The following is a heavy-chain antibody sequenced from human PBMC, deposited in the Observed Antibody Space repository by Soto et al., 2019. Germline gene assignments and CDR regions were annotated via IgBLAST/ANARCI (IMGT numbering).Heavy chain of an antibody. D-gene: IGHD1-26*01. CDR2: INSYGSST. CDR1: GFTFSSYW. Sequence: GGSLRLSCAASGFTFSSYWMHWVRQAPGKGLVWVSRINSYGSSTSYADSVKGRFTISRDNAKNTLYLQMNSLRAEDTAVYYCARDGYSGSYLDVSDTWGKGKMVTVSS. CDR3: ARDGYSGSYLDVSDT. J-gene: IGHJ3*02. V-gene: IGHV3-74*01.